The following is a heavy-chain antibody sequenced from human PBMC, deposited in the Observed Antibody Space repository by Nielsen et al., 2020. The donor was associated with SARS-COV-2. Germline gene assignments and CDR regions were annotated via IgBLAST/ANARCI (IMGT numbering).Heavy chain of an antibody. V-gene: IGHV3-30*18. J-gene: IGHJ4*02. CDR2: ISYDGSNK. CDR1: GFTFSSSW. Sequence: GESLKISCAASGFTFSSSWMHWVCQAPEKGLEWVAVISYDGSNKYYADSVKGRFTISRDNSKNTLYLQMNSLRAEDTAVYYCAKGGGDYWGQGTLVTVSS. CDR3: AKGGGDY. D-gene: IGHD3-16*01.